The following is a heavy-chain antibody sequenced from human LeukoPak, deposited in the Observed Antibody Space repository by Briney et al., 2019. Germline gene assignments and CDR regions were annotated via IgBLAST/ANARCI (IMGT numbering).Heavy chain of an antibody. CDR1: GGSISSGGYY. J-gene: IGHJ5*02. Sequence: PSGTLSLTCAVSGGSISSGGYYWSWIRQHPGKGLEWIGYIYYSGSTYYNPSLKSRVTISVDTSKNQFSLKLSSVTAADTAVYYCARSYYYDSSGYYGPNWFDPWGQGTLVTVSS. CDR3: ARSYYYDSSGYYGPNWFDP. D-gene: IGHD3-22*01. CDR2: IYYSGST. V-gene: IGHV4-31*11.